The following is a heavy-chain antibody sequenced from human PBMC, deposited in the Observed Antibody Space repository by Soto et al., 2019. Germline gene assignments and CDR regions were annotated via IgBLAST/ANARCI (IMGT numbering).Heavy chain of an antibody. D-gene: IGHD3-16*02. CDR1: GFTFSYYA. CDR2: MAYDGTNK. V-gene: IGHV3-30-3*01. CDR3: ARDVEAGGRHRQDHCDY. J-gene: IGHJ4*02. Sequence: QVQLVESGGGVVQPGRSLRLSCAASGFTFSYYAMHWVRQAPGKGLEWVAVMAYDGTNKYYADSVKGRFTISRDNSKNSLYLQMNSVKADDTAVYYCARDVEAGGRHRQDHCDYWGEGTVVTVSS.